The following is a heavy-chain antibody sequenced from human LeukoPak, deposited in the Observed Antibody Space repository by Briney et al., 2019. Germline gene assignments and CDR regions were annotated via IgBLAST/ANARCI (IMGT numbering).Heavy chain of an antibody. Sequence: SETLSLTCTVSGGSISSYYWSWIRQPPGKGLEWIGYIYYSGSTNYNPSLKSRVTISVDTSKNQFSLKLSSVTAADTAVYYCARDGRIPMDVWGKGTTVTVSS. V-gene: IGHV4-59*01. CDR1: GGSISSYY. D-gene: IGHD2-21*01. CDR2: IYYSGST. J-gene: IGHJ6*03. CDR3: ARDGRIPMDV.